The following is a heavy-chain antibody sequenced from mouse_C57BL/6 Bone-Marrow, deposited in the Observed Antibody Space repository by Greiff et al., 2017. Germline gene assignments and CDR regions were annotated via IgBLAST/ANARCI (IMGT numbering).Heavy chain of an antibody. J-gene: IGHJ3*01. CDR3: ARRWLLAWFAY. D-gene: IGHD2-3*01. Sequence: EVKVVESGGDLVKPGGSLILSCAASGFTFSSYGMSWVRQTPDKRLEWVATISSGGSYTYYPDSVKGRFTISRDNAKNTLYLQMSSLKSEDTAMYYCARRWLLAWFAYWGQGTLVTVSA. CDR2: ISSGGSYT. V-gene: IGHV5-6*02. CDR1: GFTFSSYG.